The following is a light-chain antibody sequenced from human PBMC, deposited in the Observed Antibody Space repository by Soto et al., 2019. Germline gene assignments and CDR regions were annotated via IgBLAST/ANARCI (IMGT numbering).Light chain of an antibody. Sequence: EIVMTQSPATLSVSPGERATLSCRASQSVRSYLAWYQQKPGQAPRLLIYDASNRATDIPARFSGSGSGTDFTLTISRLEPEDFAVYYCQQFSSYPLTFGGGTKVDIK. CDR2: DAS. V-gene: IGKV3-11*01. J-gene: IGKJ4*01. CDR1: QSVRSY. CDR3: QQFSSYPLT.